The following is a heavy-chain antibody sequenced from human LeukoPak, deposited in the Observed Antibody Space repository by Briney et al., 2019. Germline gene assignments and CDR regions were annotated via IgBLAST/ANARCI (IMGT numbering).Heavy chain of an antibody. CDR3: ARDNCSSTSCLPDYYYYGMDV. CDR2: ISSSSSYI. J-gene: IGHJ6*02. D-gene: IGHD2-2*01. V-gene: IGHV3-21*01. Sequence: AGGSLRLSCAASGFTFSSYSMNWVRQAPGKGLEWVSSISSSSSYIYYADSVKGRFTISRDNAKNSLYLQMNSLRAEDTAVYYCARDNCSSTSCLPDYYYYGMDVWGQGTTVTVSS. CDR1: GFTFSSYS.